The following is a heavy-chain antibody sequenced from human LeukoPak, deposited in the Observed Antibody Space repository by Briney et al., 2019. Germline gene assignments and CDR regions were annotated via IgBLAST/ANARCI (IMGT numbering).Heavy chain of an antibody. CDR1: GYTFTSYD. V-gene: IGHV1-8*03. D-gene: IGHD3-16*02. J-gene: IGHJ3*02. Sequence: GASVKVSCKASGYTFTSYDINWVRQATGQGLEWMGWMNPNSGNTGYAQKFQGRVTITRNTSISTAYMELSSLRSEDTAVYYCARVRYDYVWGSYRHDAFDIWGQGTMVTVSS. CDR2: MNPNSGNT. CDR3: ARVRYDYVWGSYRHDAFDI.